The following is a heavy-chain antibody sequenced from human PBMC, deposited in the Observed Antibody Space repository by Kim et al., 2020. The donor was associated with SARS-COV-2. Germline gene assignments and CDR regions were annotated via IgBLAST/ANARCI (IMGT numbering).Heavy chain of an antibody. CDR2: IKSKNDGGTS. CDR1: GFSFNDAW. Sequence: GGSLRLSCAASGFSFNDAWVSWVRQAPGKGLESVGRIKSKNDGGTSDDAAHLKGRFIISRDDKKRMLYLQMNNLKTEDTAVYYCAADPHGAYWGQGTLVIVSS. D-gene: IGHD3-16*01. J-gene: IGHJ4*02. CDR3: AADPHGAY. V-gene: IGHV3-15*01.